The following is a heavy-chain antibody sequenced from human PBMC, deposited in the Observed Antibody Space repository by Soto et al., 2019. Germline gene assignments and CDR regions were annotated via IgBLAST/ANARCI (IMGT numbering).Heavy chain of an antibody. CDR1: GGSISSYY. CDR2: IYYSGST. V-gene: IGHV4-59*12. J-gene: IGHJ5*02. Sequence: SETLSLTCAASGGSISSYYWSWIRQPPGKGLEWIGYIYYSGSTNYNPSLKSRVTISVDTSKNQFSLKLRSVTAADTAVYYCGRSVFPWGQGTLVTVSS. CDR3: GRSVFP.